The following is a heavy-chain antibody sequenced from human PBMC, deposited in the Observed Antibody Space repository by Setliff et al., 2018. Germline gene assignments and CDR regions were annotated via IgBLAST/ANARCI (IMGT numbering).Heavy chain of an antibody. J-gene: IGHJ3*02. D-gene: IGHD1-26*01. CDR3: ARKGISALSGAFDM. CDR1: GGSISSGDYY. Sequence: PSETLSLTCTVSGGSISSGDYYWSWIRQPPGQGLEWIGCVYYSGSTYYNPSLKSRVTISVDTSKNQFSLKLSSVTAADTAVYYCARKGISALSGAFDMWGQGTMVTVSS. CDR2: VYYSGST. V-gene: IGHV4-39*07.